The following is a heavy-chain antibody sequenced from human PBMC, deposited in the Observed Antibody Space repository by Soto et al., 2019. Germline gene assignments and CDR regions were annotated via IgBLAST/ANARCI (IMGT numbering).Heavy chain of an antibody. Sequence: GGSLRLSCAASGFTFSSYAMSWVRQAPGKGLEWVSAISGSGGSTYYADSVKGRFTISRDNSKNTLYLQMNSLRAEDTAVYYCAKPGITMVRGVIFYFDYWGQGTLVTVSS. J-gene: IGHJ4*02. CDR3: AKPGITMVRGVIFYFDY. V-gene: IGHV3-23*01. D-gene: IGHD3-10*01. CDR1: GFTFSSYA. CDR2: ISGSGGST.